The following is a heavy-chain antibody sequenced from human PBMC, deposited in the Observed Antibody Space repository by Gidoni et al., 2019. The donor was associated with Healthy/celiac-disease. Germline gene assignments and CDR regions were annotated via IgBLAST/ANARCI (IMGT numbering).Heavy chain of an antibody. V-gene: IGHV3-66*01. J-gene: IGHJ4*02. CDR2: IYSGGST. Sequence: EVQLVESGGGLVQPGGSLRLSCAASGFTVSSNYMSWVRQAPGKGLEWVSVIYSGGSTYYADTVKGRFTISRDNAKNTLYLQMNSLRAEDTAVYYCARDMFDGSGSWGNDYWGQGTLVTGSS. CDR3: ARDMFDGSGSWGNDY. D-gene: IGHD3-10*01. CDR1: GFTVSSNY.